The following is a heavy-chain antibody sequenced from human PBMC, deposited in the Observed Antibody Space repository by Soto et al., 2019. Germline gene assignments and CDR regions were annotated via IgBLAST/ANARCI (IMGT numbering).Heavy chain of an antibody. CDR1: GCSISSSSYY. J-gene: IGHJ6*02. D-gene: IGHD5-12*01. CDR3: ARSVATYYYYYGMDV. V-gene: IGHV4-39*01. Sequence: XETLSLTCTVAGCSISSSSYYWGWIRQPPGKGLEWIGSIYYSGSTYYNPSLKSRVTISVDTSKNQFSLKLSSVTAADTAVYYCARSVATYYYYYGMDVWGQGTTVTVSS. CDR2: IYYSGST.